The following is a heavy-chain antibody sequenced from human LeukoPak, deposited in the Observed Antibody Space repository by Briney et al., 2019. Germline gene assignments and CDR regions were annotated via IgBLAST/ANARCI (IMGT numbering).Heavy chain of an antibody. V-gene: IGHV3-21*01. CDR1: GFTFSSYS. J-gene: IGHJ4*02. CDR3: ARDFALSGSFDY. Sequence: GGSLRLSCAASGFTFSSYSMNWVRQAPGKGLEWVSSISSSSSYIYYADSEKGRFTISRDNAKNSLYLQMNSLRAEDTAVYYCARDFALSGSFDYWGQGTLVTVSS. D-gene: IGHD1-26*01. CDR2: ISSSSSYI.